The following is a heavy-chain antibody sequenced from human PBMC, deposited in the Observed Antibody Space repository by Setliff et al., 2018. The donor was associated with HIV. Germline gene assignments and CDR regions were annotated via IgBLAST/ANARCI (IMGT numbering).Heavy chain of an antibody. J-gene: IGHJ4*02. CDR2: VSSRGDT. CDR1: DSGTYY. Sequence: PSETLSLTCTVSDSGTYYWSWIRQPAGKGLEWIGRVSSRGDTNYNPSLKSRVTMSVDTSKNQFSLKLTPVTASDTAVYYCARAAAGNTGPFDLWGQGSPVTVSS. D-gene: IGHD4-17*01. CDR3: ARAAAGNTGPFDL. V-gene: IGHV4-4*07.